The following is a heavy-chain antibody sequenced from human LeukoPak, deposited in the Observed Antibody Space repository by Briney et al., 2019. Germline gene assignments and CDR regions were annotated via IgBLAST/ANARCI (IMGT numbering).Heavy chain of an antibody. CDR1: GFTFSNYA. Sequence: GGSLRLSCAASGFTFSNYAMHWVRQAPGKGLEWLAYIRYDGSSKYYADFVKGRFTISRDYSKNTLYLHMNSLSAEDTAVYYCATGYSSGWYFYFQHWGQGSLVSVSS. CDR3: ATGYSSGWYFYFQH. J-gene: IGHJ1*01. D-gene: IGHD6-19*01. CDR2: IRYDGSSK. V-gene: IGHV3-30*02.